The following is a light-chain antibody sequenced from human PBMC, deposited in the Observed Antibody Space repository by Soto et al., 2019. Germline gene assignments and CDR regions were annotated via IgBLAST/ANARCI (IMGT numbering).Light chain of an antibody. CDR1: QTVTNDY. CDR3: QQYNNWPPV. CDR2: DAS. J-gene: IGKJ1*01. V-gene: IGKV3-20*01. Sequence: EVVLTQSPGTLSLSPGERVTLSCRVSQTVTNDYLAWYQQKDGQAPRLLIYDASTRATGVPDRFSGSGSGPEYTLTITRLEPEDFAVYYCQQYNNWPPVFGQGTKVDIK.